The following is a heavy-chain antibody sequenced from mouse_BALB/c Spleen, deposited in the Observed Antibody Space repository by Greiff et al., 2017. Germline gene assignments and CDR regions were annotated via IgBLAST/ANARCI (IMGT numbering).Heavy chain of an antibody. Sequence: EVQLVESGGGLVKPGGSRKLSCAASGFTFSSFGMHWVRQAPEKGLEWVAYISSGSSTIYYADTVKGRFTISRDNPKNTLFLQMTSLRSEDTAMYYCARGTPGTWFAYWGQGTLVTVSA. V-gene: IGHV5-17*02. CDR3: ARGTPGTWFAY. CDR1: GFTFSSFG. J-gene: IGHJ3*01. D-gene: IGHD4-1*01. CDR2: ISSGSSTI.